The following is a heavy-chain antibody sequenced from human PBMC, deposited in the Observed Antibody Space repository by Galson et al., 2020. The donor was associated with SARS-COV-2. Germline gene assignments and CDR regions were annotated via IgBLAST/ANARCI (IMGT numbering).Heavy chain of an antibody. J-gene: IGHJ4*02. Sequence: SETLSLTCTVSGGSISSYYWSWIRQPAGKGLEWIGRIYTSGSTNYNPSLKSRVTMSVDTSKNQFSLKLSSVTAADTAVYYCAREPNYDFWSGYYNDYWGQGTLVTVSS. V-gene: IGHV4-4*07. D-gene: IGHD3-3*01. CDR2: IYTSGST. CDR1: GGSISSYY. CDR3: AREPNYDFWSGYYNDY.